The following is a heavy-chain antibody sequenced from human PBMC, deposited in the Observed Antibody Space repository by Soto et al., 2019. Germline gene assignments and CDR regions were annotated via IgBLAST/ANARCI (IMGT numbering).Heavy chain of an antibody. V-gene: IGHV3-21*01. Sequence: EVQLVESGGGLVKPGGSLRLSCAASGFTFSSYSMNWVRQAPGKGLEWVSSISSSSSYIYYADSVKGRFTISRDNAKNSLYLQMNSLRAEDTAVYYCARDYSDYYSDSSGYLDAFDIWGQGTMVTVSS. J-gene: IGHJ3*02. CDR3: ARDYSDYYSDSSGYLDAFDI. CDR2: ISSSSSYI. CDR1: GFTFSSYS. D-gene: IGHD3-22*01.